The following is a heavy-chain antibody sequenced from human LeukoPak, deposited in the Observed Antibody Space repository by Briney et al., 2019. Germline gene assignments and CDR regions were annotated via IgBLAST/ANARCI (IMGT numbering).Heavy chain of an antibody. CDR3: AKENFVETGFAP. J-gene: IGHJ5*02. Sequence: SETLSLTCTVSGGSISSGGYYWSWIRQHPGKGLEWIGYIYYSGSTYYNPSLKSRVTISVDTSKNQFSLKLSSVTAADTAVYYWAKENFVETGFAPGGRGPRVSVSS. CDR2: IYYSGST. CDR1: GGSISSGGYY. D-gene: IGHD2/OR15-2a*01. V-gene: IGHV4-31*03.